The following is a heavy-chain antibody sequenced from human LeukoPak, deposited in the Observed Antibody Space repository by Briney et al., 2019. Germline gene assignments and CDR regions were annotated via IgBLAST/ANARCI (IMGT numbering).Heavy chain of an antibody. CDR1: GFTFSSFA. CDR3: AKDISSTSSTPFDP. V-gene: IGHV3-23*01. CDR2: ISGSGPAT. D-gene: IGHD3-3*02. J-gene: IGHJ5*02. Sequence: GGSLRLSCAASGFTSGFTFSSFAMSWVRQAPGKGLEWGSAISGSGPATHYAASVRGRCPISRDNSKNTLYLEMNSLRAEDTAIYDCAKDISSTSSTPFDPWGQGTLVTVSS.